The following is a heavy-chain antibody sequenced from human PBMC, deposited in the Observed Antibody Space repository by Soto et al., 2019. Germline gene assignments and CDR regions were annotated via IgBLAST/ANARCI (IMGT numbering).Heavy chain of an antibody. CDR1: GGTFSDYS. Sequence: QVQLVQSGAEAKKPGSAVKVSCKASGGTFSDYSISWVRQAPGQGLEWMGGIIPFFGTTSYAQRFQDSITITAEGSTXPXYXXVGSRTSEATAVYYCAKVRPPPGRDCIRISCSYYYNYGMDVGGQGTTVTVSS. CDR2: IIPFFGTT. D-gene: IGHD2-2*01. V-gene: IGHV1-69*12. J-gene: IGHJ6*02. CDR3: AKVRPPPGRDCIRISCSYYYNYGMDV.